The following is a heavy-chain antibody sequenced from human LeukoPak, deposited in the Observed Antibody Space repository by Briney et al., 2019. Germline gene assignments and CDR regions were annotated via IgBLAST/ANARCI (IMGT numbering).Heavy chain of an antibody. V-gene: IGHV3-23*01. Sequence: QPGGSLRLSCAASEFTFSSYAVSWVRQAPGKGLEWVSAISDSGGSTYYADSVKGRFTISRDNSKNTVYLQMNSLRAEDTAVYYCAKDRRACSSSSCYYRFDYWGQGTLVTVSS. J-gene: IGHJ4*02. CDR2: ISDSGGST. CDR3: AKDRRACSSSSCYYRFDY. CDR1: EFTFSSYA. D-gene: IGHD2-2*01.